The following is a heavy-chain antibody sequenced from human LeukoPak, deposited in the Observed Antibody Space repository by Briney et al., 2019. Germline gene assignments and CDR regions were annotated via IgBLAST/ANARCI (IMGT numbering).Heavy chain of an antibody. V-gene: IGHV3-30*07. CDR3: ASTPLRGDYYYYGMDV. Sequence: GRSLRLSCAASGFTFSGYALHWVRQAPGKGLEWVAVISYDGSNKYYADSVKGRFTISRDNAKNSLYLQMNSLRAEDTAVYYCASTPLRGDYYYYGMDVWGQGTTVTVSS. J-gene: IGHJ6*02. CDR1: GFTFSGYA. D-gene: IGHD3-10*01. CDR2: ISYDGSNK.